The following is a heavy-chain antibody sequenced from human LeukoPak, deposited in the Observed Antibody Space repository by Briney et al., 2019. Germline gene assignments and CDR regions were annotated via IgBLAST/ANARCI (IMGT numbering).Heavy chain of an antibody. CDR3: AKILVGPTRGSFDY. Sequence: GGALRLSCAASGVTYTNYAMSWVRQAPGEGREGVAAISGSCGSTFYADSVQGRFTISRDNSTSTLYLQMNSPRAEDTAVYYCAKILVGPTRGSFDYWGQGTLVTVSS. CDR2: ISGSCGST. J-gene: IGHJ4*02. CDR1: GVTYTNYA. D-gene: IGHD1-26*01. V-gene: IGHV3-23*01.